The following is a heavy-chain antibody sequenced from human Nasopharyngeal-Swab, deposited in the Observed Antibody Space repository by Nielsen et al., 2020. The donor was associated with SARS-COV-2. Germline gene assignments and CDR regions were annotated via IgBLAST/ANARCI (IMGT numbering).Heavy chain of an antibody. CDR1: GFTFDDYG. V-gene: IGHV3-20*01. J-gene: IGHJ5*02. CDR3: ARDTVYCSSTSCYDWFDP. D-gene: IGHD2-2*01. CDR2: INWNGGST. Sequence: ESLKISCAASGFTFDDYGMSWVRQAPGKGLEWVSGINWNGGSTGYADSVKGRFTISRDNAKNSLYLQMNSLRAEDTALYHCARDTVYCSSTSCYDWFDPWGQGTLVTVSS.